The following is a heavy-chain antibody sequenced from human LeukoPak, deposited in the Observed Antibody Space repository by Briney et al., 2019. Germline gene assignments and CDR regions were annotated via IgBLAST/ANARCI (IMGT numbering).Heavy chain of an antibody. CDR2: IYYSGST. CDR3: ARDLSEMGPASWSGYSNWFDP. CDR1: GGSISSYY. V-gene: IGHV4-59*01. D-gene: IGHD3-3*01. J-gene: IGHJ5*02. Sequence: SETLSLTCTVSGGSISSYYWSWIRQPPGKGLEWIGYIYYSGSTNYNPSLKSRVTISVDTSKNQFSLKLSSVTAADTAVYYCARDLSEMGPASWSGYSNWFDPWGQGTLVTVSS.